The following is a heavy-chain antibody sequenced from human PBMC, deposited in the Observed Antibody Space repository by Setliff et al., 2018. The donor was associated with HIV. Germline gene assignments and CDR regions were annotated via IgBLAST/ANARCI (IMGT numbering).Heavy chain of an antibody. D-gene: IGHD3-22*01. J-gene: IGHJ4*02. CDR3: ARHFYGYYGSNGLPIQY. CDR2: IYHRGST. Sequence: SETLSLTCTVSGGSIRTGAYYWGWIRQPPGKGLEWIGSIYHRGSTHHNPSLKSRVTFSVDTSKNQFSLKLSSVTAADTAVYYCARHFYGYYGSNGLPIQYWGQGTLVTVSS. CDR1: GGSIRTGAYY. V-gene: IGHV4-39*01.